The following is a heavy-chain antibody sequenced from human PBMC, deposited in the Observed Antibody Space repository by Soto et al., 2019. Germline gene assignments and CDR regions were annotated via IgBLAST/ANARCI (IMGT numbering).Heavy chain of an antibody. CDR2: IYHSGST. Sequence: PSETLSLTCAVSGGSMSSSGYSWSWIRQPPGKSLEWICYIYHSGSTYYNPSLKRRVTISVDRSKNQFSLKLRSVTAADTAVYYCARVPGPWGQGTLVTVSS. V-gene: IGHV4-30-2*01. CDR1: GGSMSSSGYS. D-gene: IGHD7-27*01. J-gene: IGHJ5*02. CDR3: ARVPGP.